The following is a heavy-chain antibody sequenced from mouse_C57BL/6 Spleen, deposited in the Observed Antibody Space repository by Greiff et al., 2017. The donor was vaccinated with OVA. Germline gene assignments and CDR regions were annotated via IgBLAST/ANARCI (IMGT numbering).Heavy chain of an antibody. J-gene: IGHJ3*01. CDR2: INPSTGGT. Sequence: EVQLQQSGPELVKPGASVKISCKASGYSFTGYYMNWVKQSPEKSLEWIGEINPSTGGTTYNQKFKAKATLTVDKSSSTAYMQLKSLTSEDSAVYYCARRGGSSPFAYWGQGTLVTVSA. CDR3: ARRGGSSPFAY. CDR1: GYSFTGYY. V-gene: IGHV1-42*01. D-gene: IGHD1-1*01.